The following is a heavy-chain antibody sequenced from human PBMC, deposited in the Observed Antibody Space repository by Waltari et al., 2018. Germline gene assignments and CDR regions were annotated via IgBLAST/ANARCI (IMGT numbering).Heavy chain of an antibody. CDR3: AKSGSSGGYFDY. Sequence: QVQLVESGGGVVQPGRSLRLSCAASGFTFSSYGMHWVRQAPGKGLEWVAVISYDGSNKDYADSVKGRFTISRDNSKNTLYLQMNSLRAEDTAVYYCAKSGSSGGYFDYWGQGTLVTVSS. V-gene: IGHV3-30*18. CDR2: ISYDGSNK. D-gene: IGHD3-10*01. CDR1: GFTFSSYG. J-gene: IGHJ4*02.